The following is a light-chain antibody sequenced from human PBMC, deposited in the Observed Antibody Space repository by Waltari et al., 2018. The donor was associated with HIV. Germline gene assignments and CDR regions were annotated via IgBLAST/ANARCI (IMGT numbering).Light chain of an antibody. CDR2: EVS. CDR1: PRHISDYYL. J-gene: IGLJ2*01. CDR3: SSYTAANTIL. V-gene: IGLV2-14*01. Sequence: QSALTQPASVSGSLGPSLTVSCPGPPRHISDYYLVLWYPQLPDKAPTLIIYEVSNRPSGVSHRFSGSKSGNTASLTISGLQSDDESTYFCSSYTAANTILFGGGTKLTVL.